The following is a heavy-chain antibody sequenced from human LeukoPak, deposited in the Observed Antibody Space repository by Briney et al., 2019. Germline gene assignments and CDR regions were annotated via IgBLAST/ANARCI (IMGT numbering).Heavy chain of an antibody. D-gene: IGHD5-18*01. CDR2: IYTDGNT. J-gene: IGHJ4*02. V-gene: IGHV3-66*01. Sequence: SCKASGYTFTSYGISWVRQAPGKGLEWVSVIYTDGNTYYAVSVKGRFTISRDNSKNTLYLQMNSLRAEDTAVYYCVRDGYRDWGPGTLVTVSS. CDR1: GYTFTSYG. CDR3: VRDGYRD.